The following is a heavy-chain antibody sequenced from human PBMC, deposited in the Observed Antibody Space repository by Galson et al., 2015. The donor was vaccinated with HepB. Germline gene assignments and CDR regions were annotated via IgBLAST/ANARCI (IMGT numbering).Heavy chain of an antibody. CDR2: ISGSGGST. Sequence: SLRLSCAASGIAFTTYGMSWVRQVPGKGLEWVSGISGSGGSTYHADSVKGRFTVSRDNSKNTVFLQMKSLRADDTAVYYCAGMYGWPPHNAFDMWGQGTMVTVSS. J-gene: IGHJ3*02. CDR1: GIAFTTYG. D-gene: IGHD2-8*02. V-gene: IGHV3-23*01. CDR3: AGMYGWPPHNAFDM.